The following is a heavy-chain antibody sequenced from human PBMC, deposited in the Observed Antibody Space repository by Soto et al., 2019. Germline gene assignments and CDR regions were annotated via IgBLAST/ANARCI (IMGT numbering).Heavy chain of an antibody. CDR1: GGTFSSYA. V-gene: IGHV1-69*05. J-gene: IGHJ5*02. CDR3: ARGLGESRRNWFDP. Sequence: ASVKVSCKASGGTFSSYAISWVRQAPGQGLEWMGGIIPIFGTANYAQKFQGRVTMTRNTSISTAYMELSSLRSEDTAVYYCARGLGESRRNWFDPWGQGTLVTVSS. D-gene: IGHD3-10*01. CDR2: IIPIFGTA.